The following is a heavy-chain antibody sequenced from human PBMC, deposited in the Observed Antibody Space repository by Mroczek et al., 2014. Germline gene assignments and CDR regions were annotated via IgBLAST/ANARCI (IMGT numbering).Heavy chain of an antibody. CDR2: IYTSGXT. Sequence: QVQLQQWGPGLVKPSQTLSLTCTVSGGSISSGSYYWSWIRQPAGKGLEWIGAIYTSGXTNYNPSLKSRVTMSVDTSKNQLSLKLSSVTAADTAVYYCAREGVSTWPQIGPDVWGKGTTVTVSS. CDR1: GGSISSGSYY. D-gene: IGHD5/OR15-5a*01. J-gene: IGHJ6*04. V-gene: IGHV4-61*02. CDR3: AREGVSTWPQIGPDV.